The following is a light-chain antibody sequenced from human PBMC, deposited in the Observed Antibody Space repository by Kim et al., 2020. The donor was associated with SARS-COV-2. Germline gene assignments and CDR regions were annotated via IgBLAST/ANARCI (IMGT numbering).Light chain of an antibody. CDR1: SRDVGSDNY. CDR2: DVS. J-gene: IGLJ3*02. Sequence: GQSITISYTRISRDVGSDNYVSWYQQHTGNAPKLIIYDVSNRPSGVSNRVSGSKSGNTASLTISGLQTEDEADYYCSSYTSSSTWVFGGGTQLTVL. CDR3: SSYTSSSTWV. V-gene: IGLV2-14*03.